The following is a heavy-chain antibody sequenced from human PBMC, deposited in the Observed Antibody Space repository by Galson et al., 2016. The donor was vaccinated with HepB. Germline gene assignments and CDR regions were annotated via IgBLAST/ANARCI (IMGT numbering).Heavy chain of an antibody. Sequence: SLRLSCAASGFSFSHFAMHWVRQAPGKGLEWVAVISYDGGETYFPDSVKGRFTISRYNSKDTLYLPMNILRVDDTAIYYCARGGYNFWSGFDCWCQVTLVTVSS. CDR3: ARGGYNFWSGFDC. V-gene: IGHV3-30-3*01. J-gene: IGHJ5*01. CDR2: ISYDGGET. D-gene: IGHD3-3*01. CDR1: GFSFSHFA.